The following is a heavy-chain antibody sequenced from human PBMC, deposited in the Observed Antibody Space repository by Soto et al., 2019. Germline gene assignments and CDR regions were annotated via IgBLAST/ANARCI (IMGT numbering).Heavy chain of an antibody. D-gene: IGHD3-3*01. J-gene: IGHJ5*02. CDR2: ISAYNGNT. CDR1: GYTFTSYG. Sequence: ASVKVSCKASGYTFTSYGISWVRQAPGQGLEWMGWISAYNGNTNYAQKLQGRVTMTTDTSTSTAYMELRSLRSDDTAVYYCARDFTIFGVVIYNNWFDPWGQGTLVTVSS. V-gene: IGHV1-18*01. CDR3: ARDFTIFGVVIYNNWFDP.